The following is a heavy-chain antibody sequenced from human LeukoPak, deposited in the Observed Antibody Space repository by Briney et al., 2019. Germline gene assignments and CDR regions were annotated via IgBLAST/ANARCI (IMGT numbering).Heavy chain of an antibody. D-gene: IGHD2-15*01. CDR2: INPNSGGT. CDR1: GYTFTGYY. Sequence: ASVTVSCKASGYTFTGYYMHWVRQAPGQGLEWMGWINPNSGGTNYAQKFQGRVTMTRDTSISTAYMELSRLRSDDTAVYYCAREPLSGVAATTTGFDPWGQGTLVTVSS. CDR3: AREPLSGVAATTTGFDP. V-gene: IGHV1-2*02. J-gene: IGHJ5*02.